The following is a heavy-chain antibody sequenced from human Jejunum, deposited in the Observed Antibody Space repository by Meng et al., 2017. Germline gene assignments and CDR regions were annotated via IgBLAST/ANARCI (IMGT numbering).Heavy chain of an antibody. Sequence: QVQLVESGGALVKPGGSLTLSCAASGINLSHYYMTWIRQAPGKGLEWVSYISSSGNKITYADSVRGRFTISRDNAEKSLFLQMNSLRAEDTAIYYCALRKLAAGDYFYAMDVWGQGTTVTVSS. CDR3: ALRKLAAGDYFYAMDV. J-gene: IGHJ6*02. V-gene: IGHV3-11*01. CDR2: ISSSGNKI. D-gene: IGHD6-13*01. CDR1: GINLSHYY.